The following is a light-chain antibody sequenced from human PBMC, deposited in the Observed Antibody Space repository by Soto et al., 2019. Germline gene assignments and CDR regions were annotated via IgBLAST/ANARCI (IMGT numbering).Light chain of an antibody. V-gene: IGLV1-40*01. CDR3: QSYDSSLSEDV. CDR2: GNS. CDR1: SSNIGAGYD. J-gene: IGLJ1*01. Sequence: QSVLTQPPSVSGAPGQRVTISCTGSSSNIGAGYDVHWYQQLPGTAPKLLIYGNSNRPSGVPDRFSGSKSGTSASLAITGVQAEDEADYYCQSYDSSLSEDVFGTGTKLTVL.